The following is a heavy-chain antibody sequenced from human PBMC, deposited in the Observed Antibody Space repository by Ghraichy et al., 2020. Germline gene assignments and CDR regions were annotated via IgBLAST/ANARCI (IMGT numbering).Heavy chain of an antibody. CDR1: GFTFSGSW. Sequence: GGSLRLSCAISGFTFSGSWMHWVRQAPGKGLVWVSRISGDGSSTIYADSVKGRFTISRDNAKKTLYLQMNSLRADDTAVYYCAYYYMGVWGKGTTVTVSS. V-gene: IGHV3-74*01. CDR2: ISGDGSST. J-gene: IGHJ6*03. CDR3: AYYYMGV.